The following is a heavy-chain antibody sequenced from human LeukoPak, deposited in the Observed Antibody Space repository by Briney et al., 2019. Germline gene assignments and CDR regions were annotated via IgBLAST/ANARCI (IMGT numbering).Heavy chain of an antibody. D-gene: IGHD4-23*01. J-gene: IGHJ4*02. CDR3: ARIEDYGGNSVNY. V-gene: IGHV4-59*01. CDR1: GGSISSYY. CDR2: IYYSGST. Sequence: KPPETLSLTCTVSGGSISSYYWSWIRQPPGKGLEWIGYIYYSGSTNYNPSLKSRVTISVDTSKNQFSLKLSSVTAADTAVYYCARIEDYGGNSVNYWGQGTLVTVSS.